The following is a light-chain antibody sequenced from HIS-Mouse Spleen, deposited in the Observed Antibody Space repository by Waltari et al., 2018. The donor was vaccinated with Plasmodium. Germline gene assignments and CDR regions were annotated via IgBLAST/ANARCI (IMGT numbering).Light chain of an antibody. J-gene: IGKJ5*01. CDR2: DAS. Sequence: AIQLTQSPSSLSASVGDRVTITCRASQGISSALAWYQQKPGKAPKLLIYDASSLEGGVPSRFSGSGSGTDFTLTISSLQPEDFATYYCQQFNSYPQGTFGQGTRLEIK. CDR1: QGISSA. CDR3: QQFNSYPQGT. V-gene: IGKV1-13*02.